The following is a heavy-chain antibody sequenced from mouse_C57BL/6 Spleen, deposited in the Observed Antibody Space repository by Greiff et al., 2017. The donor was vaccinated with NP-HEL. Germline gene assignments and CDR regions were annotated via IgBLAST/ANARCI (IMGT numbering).Heavy chain of an antibody. CDR3: TPSYYGNYGYFDV. Sequence: EVQLQESGAELVRPGASVKLSCTASGFNIKDDYMHWVKQRPEQGLEWIGWIDPENGDTEYASKFQGKATITADTSSNTAYLQLSSLTSEDTAVYYCTPSYYGNYGYFDVWGTGTTVTVSS. J-gene: IGHJ1*03. V-gene: IGHV14-4*01. CDR1: GFNIKDDY. D-gene: IGHD2-1*01. CDR2: IDPENGDT.